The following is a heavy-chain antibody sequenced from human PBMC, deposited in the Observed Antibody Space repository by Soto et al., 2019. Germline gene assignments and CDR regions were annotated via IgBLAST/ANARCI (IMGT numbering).Heavy chain of an antibody. Sequence: SVKVSCQASGGTFSSYAISWVRQAPGQELEWMRRIIPIFGTANYAQKFQGRVTITADESTSTAYMELSSLRSEDTAVYYCARDKREHCSSTSCYSYYEYYGMDVWGQGTTVTVSS. V-gene: IGHV1-69*13. D-gene: IGHD2-2*02. CDR1: GGTFSSYA. CDR3: ARDKREHCSSTSCYSYYEYYGMDV. CDR2: IIPIFGTA. J-gene: IGHJ6*02.